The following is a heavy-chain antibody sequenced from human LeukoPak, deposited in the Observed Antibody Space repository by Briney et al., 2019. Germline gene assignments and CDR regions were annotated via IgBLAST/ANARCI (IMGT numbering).Heavy chain of an antibody. CDR3: ARDSKEFDDYGDYVPSLPTYYFDY. CDR1: GFTFSSYS. CDR2: ISSSSSYI. Sequence: GGSLRLSCAASGFTFSSYSMNWVCQAPGKGLEWVSSISSSSSYICYADSVKGRFTISRDNAKNSLYLQMNSLRAEDTAVYYCARDSKEFDDYGDYVPSLPTYYFDYWGQGTLVTVSS. V-gene: IGHV3-21*01. J-gene: IGHJ4*02. D-gene: IGHD4-17*01.